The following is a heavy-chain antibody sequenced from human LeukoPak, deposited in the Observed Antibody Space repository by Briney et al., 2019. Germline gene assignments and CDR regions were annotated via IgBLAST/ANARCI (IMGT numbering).Heavy chain of an antibody. J-gene: IGHJ4*02. V-gene: IGHV5-51*01. CDR2: IYPGDSDT. Sequence: GESLKISCKGSGYSFTSYWIGWVRQMPGKGLEWMGIIYPGDSDTRYSPPFQGQVTISADKSISTAYLQWSSLKASDTAMYYCARAYSSSSSVSDYWGQGTLVTVSS. CDR3: ARAYSSSSSVSDY. D-gene: IGHD6-6*01. CDR1: GYSFTSYW.